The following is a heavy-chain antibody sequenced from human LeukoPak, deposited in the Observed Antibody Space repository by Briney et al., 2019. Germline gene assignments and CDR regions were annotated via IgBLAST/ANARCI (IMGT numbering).Heavy chain of an antibody. CDR2: IKQDGSDT. Sequence: GGSLRLSCAASGFTFSSYWMSWVRQAPGKGLEWVASIKQDGSDTYYVDSVKGRFTISRDNSKNTSYLQMNSLRAEDSALYYCARAVGVVTIRDAFDIWGQGTMVTVSS. CDR1: GFTFSSYW. CDR3: ARAVGVVTIRDAFDI. D-gene: IGHD3-3*01. V-gene: IGHV3-7*03. J-gene: IGHJ3*02.